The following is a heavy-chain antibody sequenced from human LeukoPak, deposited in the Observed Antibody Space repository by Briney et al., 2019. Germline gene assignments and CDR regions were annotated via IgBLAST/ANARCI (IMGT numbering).Heavy chain of an antibody. CDR2: FYYSGST. CDR1: GGSISISNYY. CDR3: AREQWVIYYFDS. Sequence: PSETLSLTCTVSGGSISISNYYWGWIRQPPGKGLEWIGSFYYSGSTYYNPSLKSRVTISVDTSKSQFSLKLSSVTAADTAVYYCAREQWVIYYFDSWGQGTLVTVSS. J-gene: IGHJ4*02. D-gene: IGHD6-19*01. V-gene: IGHV4-39*01.